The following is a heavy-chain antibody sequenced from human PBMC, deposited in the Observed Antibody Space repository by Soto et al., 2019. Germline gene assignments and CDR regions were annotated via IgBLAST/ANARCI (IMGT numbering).Heavy chain of an antibody. J-gene: IGHJ6*02. Sequence: GGSLRLSCAASGFTFSNAWMNWVRQAPGKGLEWVGRIKSKTDGGTTDYAAPVKGRFTISGDDSKNTLYLQMNSLKTEDTAVYYCTTDRRFPDYYDSSGYRSRAMIYGMDVWGQGTTVTVSS. V-gene: IGHV3-15*07. CDR2: IKSKTDGGTT. CDR1: GFTFSNAW. D-gene: IGHD3-22*01. CDR3: TTDRRFPDYYDSSGYRSRAMIYGMDV.